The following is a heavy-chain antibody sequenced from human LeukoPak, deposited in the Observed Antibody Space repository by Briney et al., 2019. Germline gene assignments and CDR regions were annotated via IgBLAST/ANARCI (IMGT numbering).Heavy chain of an antibody. V-gene: IGHV3-30*18. CDR1: GFNFNSHG. D-gene: IGHD6-19*01. CDR2: IPSDGSYT. CDR3: AKPSFPSSGWYYFDY. Sequence: PGRSLRLSCAASGFNFNSHGMHWVRQAPGKGLEWVALIPSDGSYTYYADSVKGRFTISRDNSKNTLSLQMNSVRPDDTAVYYCAKPSFPSSGWYYFDYWGQGTLVTVSS. J-gene: IGHJ4*02.